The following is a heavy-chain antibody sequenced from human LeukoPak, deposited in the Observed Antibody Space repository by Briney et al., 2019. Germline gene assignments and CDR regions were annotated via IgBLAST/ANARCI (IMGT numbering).Heavy chain of an antibody. D-gene: IGHD6-6*01. V-gene: IGHV4-34*01. CDR3: ARVSYSSSFLGYYYYYMDV. Sequence: SETLSLTCAVYGGSFSGCYWSWIRQPPGKGLEWIGEINHSGSTNYNPSLKSRVTISVDTSKNQFSLKLSSVTAADTAVYYCARVSYSSSFLGYYYYYMDVWGKGTTVTVSS. CDR1: GGSFSGCY. J-gene: IGHJ6*03. CDR2: INHSGST.